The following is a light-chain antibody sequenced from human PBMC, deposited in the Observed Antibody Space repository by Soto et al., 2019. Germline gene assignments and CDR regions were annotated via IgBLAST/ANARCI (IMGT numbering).Light chain of an antibody. CDR1: QGISSY. J-gene: IGKJ4*01. CDR3: QQLNAYPLT. CDR2: TAS. V-gene: IGKV1-9*01. Sequence: DLQLTQSPSFLSASVGDRVTITCGASQGISSYLAWYQQKPGKVPKLLIYTASTLQSGVPSRFSGSGSETEFTLTISSLQPEDSATYHCQQLNAYPLTFGVGTKVEIK.